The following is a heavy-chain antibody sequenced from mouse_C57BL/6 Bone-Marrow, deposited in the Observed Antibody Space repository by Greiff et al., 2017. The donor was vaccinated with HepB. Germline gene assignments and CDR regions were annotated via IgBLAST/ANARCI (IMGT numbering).Heavy chain of an antibody. D-gene: IGHD2-10*01. CDR2: IYPRSGNT. V-gene: IGHV1-81*01. CDR1: GYTFTSYG. J-gene: IGHJ2*01. Sequence: VQLVESGAELARPGASVKLSCKASGYTFTSYGISWVKQRTGQGLEWIGEIYPRSGNTYYNEKFKGKATLTADKSSSTAYMELRSLTSEDSAVYFCARSPLPPVDYWGQGTTLTVSS. CDR3: ARSPLPPVDY.